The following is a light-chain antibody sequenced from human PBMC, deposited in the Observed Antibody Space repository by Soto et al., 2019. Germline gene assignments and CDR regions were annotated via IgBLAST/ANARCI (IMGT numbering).Light chain of an antibody. V-gene: IGLV2-14*01. Sequence: QSVLTQPASVSGSPGQSITISCTGTSSDVGGYNYVSWYQHHPGKVPKLMIYEVSNRPSGVSNRFSGSKSGNTASLTISGLQAEDEADYYCSSYTSSSTRVFGTGTKVTVL. J-gene: IGLJ1*01. CDR2: EVS. CDR1: SSDVGGYNY. CDR3: SSYTSSSTRV.